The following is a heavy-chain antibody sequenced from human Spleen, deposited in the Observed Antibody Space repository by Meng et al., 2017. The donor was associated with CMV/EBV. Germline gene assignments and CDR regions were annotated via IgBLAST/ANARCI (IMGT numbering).Heavy chain of an antibody. D-gene: IGHD1-7*01. CDR2: ISSSGSAM. Sequence: GESLKISCVASGFTFSPYSMSWVRQAPGKGLEWVSHISSSGSAMYYADSVKGRFTISRDNAKNSLYLQMNSLRAEDTAIYYCARSPISGSTVGPLGHWGQGTLVTVSS. V-gene: IGHV3-48*04. CDR3: ARSPISGSTVGPLGH. CDR1: GFTFSPYS. J-gene: IGHJ4*02.